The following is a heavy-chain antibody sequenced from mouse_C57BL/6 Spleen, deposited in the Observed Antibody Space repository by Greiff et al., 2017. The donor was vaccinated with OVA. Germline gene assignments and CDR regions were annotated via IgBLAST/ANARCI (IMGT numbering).Heavy chain of an antibody. V-gene: IGHV3-6*01. CDR3: ARNYGSSYGYFAV. Sequence: EVQLQQSGPGLVKPSQSLSLTCSVTGYSITSGYFWNWIRQLPGNKLEWMGYISYGGSNNYNPSLKNRIFITRDSSKHQFFLKLKSVTTEDTASYYCARNYGSSYGYFAVWGTGTPVTVSS. J-gene: IGHJ1*03. CDR1: GYSITSGYF. CDR2: ISYGGSN. D-gene: IGHD1-1*01.